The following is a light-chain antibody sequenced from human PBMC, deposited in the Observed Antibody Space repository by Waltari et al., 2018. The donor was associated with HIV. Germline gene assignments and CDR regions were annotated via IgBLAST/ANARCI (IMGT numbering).Light chain of an antibody. CDR2: WAS. CDR1: RTILYSSNNQNY. V-gene: IGKV4-1*01. Sequence: DIVMTQSPKSLAVSLGERATINCWSSRTILYSSNNQNYLAWYQQKPGQSPKVLIYWASTRASGVPDRFSGSGSVTNFSLTISSLQTDDVALYYCQQYYTIGPSFGGGTKVEIK. J-gene: IGKJ4*01. CDR3: QQYYTIGPS.